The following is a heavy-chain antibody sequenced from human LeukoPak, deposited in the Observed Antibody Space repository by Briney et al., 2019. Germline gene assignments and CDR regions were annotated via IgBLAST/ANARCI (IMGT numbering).Heavy chain of an antibody. Sequence: GRSLRLSCAASGFTFSSYAMHWVRQAPGKGLEWVAVISYDGSNKYYADSVKGRFTISRDNSKNTLYLQMNSLRAEDTAVYYYARLNLEGVGTLLDYWGQGTLVTVSS. J-gene: IGHJ4*02. CDR3: ARLNLEGVGTLLDY. CDR1: GFTFSSYA. D-gene: IGHD3-16*01. CDR2: ISYDGSNK. V-gene: IGHV3-30*04.